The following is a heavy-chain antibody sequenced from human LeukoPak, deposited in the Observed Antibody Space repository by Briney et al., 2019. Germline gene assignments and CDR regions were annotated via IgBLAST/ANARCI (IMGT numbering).Heavy chain of an antibody. CDR1: GGSISSGGYY. Sequence: PSQTLSLTCTVSGGSISSGGYYWSWIRQHPGKGLEWIGYIYYSGSTYYNPSLKSRVTISVDTSKNQFSLKLSSVTAADTAVYYCASGYTGYDSPFDYWGQGTLVTVSS. J-gene: IGHJ4*02. CDR2: IYYSGST. CDR3: ASGYTGYDSPFDY. D-gene: IGHD5-12*01. V-gene: IGHV4-31*03.